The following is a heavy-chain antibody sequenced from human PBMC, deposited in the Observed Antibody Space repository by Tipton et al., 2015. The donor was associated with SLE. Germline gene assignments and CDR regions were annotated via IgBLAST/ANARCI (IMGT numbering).Heavy chain of an antibody. CDR3: ARQGELDAY. D-gene: IGHD1-26*01. CDR1: GGSISSSSYY. V-gene: IGHV4-39*01. Sequence: TLSLTCTVSGGSISSSSYYWGWIRQPPGKGLEWIGSIYYSGSTYYNPSLKSRVTISVDTSKNQFSLKLSSVTAADTAVYYCARQGELDAYWGQGTLVTVSS. J-gene: IGHJ4*02. CDR2: IYYSGST.